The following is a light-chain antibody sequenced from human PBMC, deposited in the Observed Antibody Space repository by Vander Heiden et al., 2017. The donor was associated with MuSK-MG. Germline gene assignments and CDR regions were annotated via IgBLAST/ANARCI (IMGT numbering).Light chain of an antibody. CDR3: RQALQTPRT. J-gene: IGKJ5*01. CDR1: QSLLHSNGYNY. CDR2: LGS. V-gene: IGKV2-28*01. Sequence: IVMTHSPLSLSVTPGEPASISCRSSQSLLHSNGYNYLDWYLQKPGQSPQLLIYLGSNRASGVPDRFSGSGSGTDFTLKISRVEAEDVGVYYCRQALQTPRTFGQGTRLEIK.